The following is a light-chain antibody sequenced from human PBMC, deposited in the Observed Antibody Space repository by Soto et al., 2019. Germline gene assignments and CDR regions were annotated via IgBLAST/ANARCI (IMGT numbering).Light chain of an antibody. V-gene: IGLV2-14*01. CDR2: EVS. CDR1: SSDVGGYNY. Sequence: QAVLSHSASLSWSPGQSITISCTGTSSDVGGYNYVSWYQQHPGKAPKLMIYEVSNRPSGVSNRFSGSKSGNTASLTISGLQAEDEADYYCSSYTSSSNHVFGTGTKVTVL. J-gene: IGLJ1*01. CDR3: SSYTSSSNHV.